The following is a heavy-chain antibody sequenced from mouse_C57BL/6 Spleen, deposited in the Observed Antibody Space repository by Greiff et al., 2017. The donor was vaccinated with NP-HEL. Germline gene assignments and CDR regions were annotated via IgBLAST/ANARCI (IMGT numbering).Heavy chain of an antibody. CDR2: INPNNGGN. CDR1: GYTFTDYK. J-gene: IGHJ3*01. Sequence: EVQLQQSGPELVKPGASVKMSCKASGYTFTDYKMHWVKQSHGKSLEWIGYINPNNGGNSYNQKFKGKATLTVNKSSSTAYMELRSLTSEDSVVYYCARSDYAAWFAYWGQETLVTVSA. V-gene: IGHV1-22*01. CDR3: ARSDYAAWFAY. D-gene: IGHD2-13*01.